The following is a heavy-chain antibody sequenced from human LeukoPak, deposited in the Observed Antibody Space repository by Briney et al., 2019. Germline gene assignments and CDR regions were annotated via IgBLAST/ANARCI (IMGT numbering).Heavy chain of an antibody. CDR3: AREVLIVVEPAANTVDY. D-gene: IGHD2-15*01. CDR1: GFTFRDYT. V-gene: IGHV3-21*01. CDR2: IDKSGTYI. Sequence: GGSLRPSCAASGFTFRDYTMNWVRQAPGKGLEWVSAIDKSGTYIKYADSVKGRFTVSRDNAKNSVFLQMNSLRVEDTAVYFCAREVLIVVEPAANTVDYWGQGTRVTVSS. J-gene: IGHJ4*02.